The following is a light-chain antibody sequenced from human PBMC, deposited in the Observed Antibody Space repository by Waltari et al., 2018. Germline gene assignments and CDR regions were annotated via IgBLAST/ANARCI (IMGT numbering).Light chain of an antibody. Sequence: EMVMTQSPATLSVSPGERATLSCRASQSVNSNLAWYQQKPGQAPRLLIYSASTRATGVPARFSGSGSGTECTLTISSLQSEDFAVYYCQHYKNLPQWTCGQGTKVDSK. J-gene: IGKJ1*01. V-gene: IGKV3-15*01. CDR2: SAS. CDR1: QSVNSN. CDR3: QHYKNLPQWT.